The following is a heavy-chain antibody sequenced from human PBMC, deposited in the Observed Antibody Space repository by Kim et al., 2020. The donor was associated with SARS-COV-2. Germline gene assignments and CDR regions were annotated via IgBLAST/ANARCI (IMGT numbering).Heavy chain of an antibody. V-gene: IGHV3-11*05. D-gene: IGHD3-16*02. CDR3: TRVGYYYAGGCYRCDY. CDR2: ISSSSSYT. CDR1: GFTFSDYY. Sequence: GGSLRLSCAASGFTFSDYYMSWIRQAPGKGLEWVSYISSSSSYTYYAAVVRGRFIISSDTTKNSLYQLMNRLRADDTAVYYCTRVGYYYAGGCYRCDY. J-gene: IGHJ4*01.